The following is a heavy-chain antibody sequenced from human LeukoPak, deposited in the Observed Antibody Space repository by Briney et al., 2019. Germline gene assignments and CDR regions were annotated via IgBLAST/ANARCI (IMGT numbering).Heavy chain of an antibody. CDR1: GGSITSGGYS. CDR3: ARAVGYCTSTSCSNLILDV. CDR2: IYHSGST. J-gene: IGHJ6*04. V-gene: IGHV4-30-2*01. Sequence: SETLSLTCAVSGGSITSGGYSWSWLRQPPGKGLEWIVYIYHSGSTHYNPSLKSRLTISVDRSKNQYSLKLSSVTAADTAVYYCARAVGYCTSTSCSNLILDVWGKGTTVTVSS. D-gene: IGHD2-2*01.